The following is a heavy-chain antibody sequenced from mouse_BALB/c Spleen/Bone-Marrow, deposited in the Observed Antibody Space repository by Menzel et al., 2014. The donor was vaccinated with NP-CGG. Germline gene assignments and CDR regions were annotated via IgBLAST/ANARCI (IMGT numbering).Heavy chain of an antibody. CDR1: GYTFTSYY. D-gene: IGHD1-1*02. J-gene: IGHJ4*01. CDR3: SRWRRDALDY. CDR2: INPSNGGT. Sequence: VQVVESGAELVKPGAPVRLSCKASGYTFTSYYMYWVKQRPGQGLEWFGEINPSNGGTNFNEKFKNKATLTVDKSSXTAYMQLSSLTSEVSAVYCCSRWRRDALDYWGQGTSVTVSS. V-gene: IGHV1S81*02.